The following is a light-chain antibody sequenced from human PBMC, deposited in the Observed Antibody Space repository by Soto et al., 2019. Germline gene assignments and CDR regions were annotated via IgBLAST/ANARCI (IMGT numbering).Light chain of an antibody. CDR2: AAS. CDR3: QQYDDRPFT. CDR1: QDISNY. V-gene: IGKV1-33*01. J-gene: IGKJ3*01. Sequence: DIQMTQSPSSLSASVGDRVTITCQASQDISNYLNWYQQKPGKAPKLLIYAASNLETGVPSRFSGSGSGTDFTFTISSLQPEDIAAYFCQQYDDRPFTFGPGTKVDIK.